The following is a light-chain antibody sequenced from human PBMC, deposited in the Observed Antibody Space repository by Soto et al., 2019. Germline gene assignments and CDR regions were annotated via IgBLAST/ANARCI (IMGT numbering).Light chain of an antibody. CDR3: QQYGSSGT. J-gene: IGKJ1*01. CDR1: QSLSNNY. V-gene: IGKV3-20*01. Sequence: EIVLTQSPDTLSLSPGERATLSCRASQSLSNNYLAWYQQKPGQAPRLLIYGASNRATGIPDRFSGSGSGTDFTLTISRLEPEDFAVYYCQQYGSSGTFGQGTKVDIK. CDR2: GAS.